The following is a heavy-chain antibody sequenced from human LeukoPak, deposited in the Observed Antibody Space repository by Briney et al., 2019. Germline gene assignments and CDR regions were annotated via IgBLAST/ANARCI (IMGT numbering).Heavy chain of an antibody. J-gene: IGHJ4*02. D-gene: IGHD3-22*01. CDR2: INWNGGST. CDR3: ARGDYYDSSGYTSHFDY. Sequence: GGSLRLSCAASGFTFDDYGMSWVRQAPGKGLVWVSGINWNGGSTGYADSVKGRFTISRDNAKNSLYLQMNSLRAEDTALYYCARGDYYDSSGYTSHFDYWGQGTLVTVSS. V-gene: IGHV3-20*04. CDR1: GFTFDDYG.